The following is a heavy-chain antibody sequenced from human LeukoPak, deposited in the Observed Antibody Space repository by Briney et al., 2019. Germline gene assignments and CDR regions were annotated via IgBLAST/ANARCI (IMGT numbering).Heavy chain of an antibody. CDR2: IYSSGNT. J-gene: IGHJ4*02. CDR3: ARLRWQLVGPYFDY. Sequence: SETLSLTCSFSGDSISTYYWGWIRQSPGKGLEWIGHIYSSGNTDYNSSLKSRVTISVDTSKSQFSLRLSSVTATDTAVYYCARLRWQLVGPYFDYWGQGILVTVSS. CDR1: GDSISTYY. D-gene: IGHD1-26*01. V-gene: IGHV4-59*01.